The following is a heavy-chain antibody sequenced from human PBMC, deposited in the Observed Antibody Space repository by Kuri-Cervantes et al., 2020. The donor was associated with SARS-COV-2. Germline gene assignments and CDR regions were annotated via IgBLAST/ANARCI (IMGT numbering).Heavy chain of an antibody. CDR2: ISSSSSTI. V-gene: IGHV3-48*02. D-gene: IGHD3-3*01. J-gene: IGHJ4*02. CDR3: AKLLRGEIFGVVTPFDY. Sequence: GGSLRLSCAASGFTFSSYSMNWVRQAPGKGLEWVSYISSSSSTIYYADSVKGRFTISRDNAKNSLYLQMNSLRDEDTAVYYCAKLLRGEIFGVVTPFDYWGQGTLVTVSS. CDR1: GFTFSSYS.